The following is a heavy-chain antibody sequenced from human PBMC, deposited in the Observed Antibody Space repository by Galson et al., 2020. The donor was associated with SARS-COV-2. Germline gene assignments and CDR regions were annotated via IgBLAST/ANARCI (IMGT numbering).Heavy chain of an antibody. D-gene: IGHD3-10*01. Sequence: TGGSLRLSCVASGFTFDSYDMHWVRQATGKGLEWVSVIDIAGDTYYPDSVKGRFTISRESAKNSLYLQMNSLRAGDTAVYYCARARPYYYGSGSFSYFDYWGQGTLVTVSS. CDR1: GFTFDSYD. CDR2: IDIAGDT. J-gene: IGHJ4*02. V-gene: IGHV3-13*01. CDR3: ARARPYYYGSGSFSYFDY.